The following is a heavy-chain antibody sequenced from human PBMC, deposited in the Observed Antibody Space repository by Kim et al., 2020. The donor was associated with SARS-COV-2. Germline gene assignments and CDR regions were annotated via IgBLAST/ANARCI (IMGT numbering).Heavy chain of an antibody. Sequence: GGSLRLSCAASGFTFDDYAMHWVRQAPGKGPEWVSLISGDGVTTFYVDSVKGRFTISRDNSKNSLFLQMNTLRTEDTALYYCAKDIYYDRSGYYHWGQGTLVTVSS. V-gene: IGHV3-43*02. CDR3: AKDIYYDRSGYYH. J-gene: IGHJ5*02. CDR2: ISGDGVTT. CDR1: GFTFDDYA. D-gene: IGHD3-22*01.